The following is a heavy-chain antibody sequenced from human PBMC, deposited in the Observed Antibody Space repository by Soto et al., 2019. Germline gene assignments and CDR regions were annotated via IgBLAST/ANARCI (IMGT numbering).Heavy chain of an antibody. J-gene: IGHJ4*02. CDR2: IIGDGSNT. D-gene: IGHD3-10*01. V-gene: IGHV3-74*01. Sequence: EVQLVESGGGLVQPGGSLRLSCAASGFTFSTYWMHWVRQVPGKGLMWVSRIIGDGSNTNYADSVKGRFTISRENAKNILYLQMTGLTDEITALYYGASRTRVVGFGELQYWGQGIVVTGSS. CDR3: ASRTRVVGFGELQY. CDR1: GFTFSTYW.